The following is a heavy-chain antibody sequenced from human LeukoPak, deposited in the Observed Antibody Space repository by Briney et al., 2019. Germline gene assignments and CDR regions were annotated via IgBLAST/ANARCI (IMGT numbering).Heavy chain of an antibody. CDR1: EFTFSHYA. J-gene: IGHJ4*02. Sequence: GGSLRLSCAASEFTFSHYAMTWVRQAPGKGLEWVSCISGSGGSTYYADSVKGRFTISRDDSKNTLYLQMNSLRAEDTAIYYCAKSTSSSGSFYSGLDYWGQGTLVTVSS. D-gene: IGHD2-15*01. CDR3: AKSTSSSGSFYSGLDY. V-gene: IGHV3-23*01. CDR2: ISGSGGST.